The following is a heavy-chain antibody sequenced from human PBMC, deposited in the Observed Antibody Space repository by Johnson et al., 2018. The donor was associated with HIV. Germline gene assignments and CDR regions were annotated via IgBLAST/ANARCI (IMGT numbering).Heavy chain of an antibody. CDR2: ISYDGSNK. Sequence: QVQLVESGGGVVHPGGSLRLSCEASGFTFSSYAMHWVRQAPGKGLEWVAVISYDGSNKYYADSVKGRFTISRDNSKNTLYLQMNSLRAEDTAVYHCAKEGYSASFDVWGQGTMVTVSS. J-gene: IGHJ3*01. D-gene: IGHD2-21*01. CDR3: AKEGYSASFDV. CDR1: GFTFSSYA. V-gene: IGHV3-30-3*02.